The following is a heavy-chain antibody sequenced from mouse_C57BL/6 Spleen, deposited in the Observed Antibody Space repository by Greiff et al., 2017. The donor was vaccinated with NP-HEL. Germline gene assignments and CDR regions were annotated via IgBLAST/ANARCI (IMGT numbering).Heavy chain of an antibody. V-gene: IGHV1-19*01. J-gene: IGHJ4*01. D-gene: IGHD2-4*01. CDR3: ARVGDYDGDAMDD. CDR1: GYTFTDYY. CDR2: INPYNGGT. Sequence: EVQLQQSGPVLVKPGASVKMSCKASGYTFTDYYMNWVKQSHGKSLEWIGVINPYNGGTSYNQKFKGKATLTVDKSSSTAYMERNSLTSEDSAVYYCARVGDYDGDAMDDWGQGTSVTVSS.